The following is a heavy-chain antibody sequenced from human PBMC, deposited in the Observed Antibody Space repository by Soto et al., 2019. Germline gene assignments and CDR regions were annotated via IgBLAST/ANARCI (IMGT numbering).Heavy chain of an antibody. J-gene: IGHJ4*02. Sequence: ASVKVSCKASGYTFTGYYMHWVRQAPGQGLEWMGWINPNSGGTNYAQKFQGRITMPRDTSIRTAYMELSRLRSDDTAVYYCARRSITMVRGQGGHLIDYWGQGTLVPVSS. D-gene: IGHD3-10*01. CDR3: ARRSITMVRGQGGHLIDY. V-gene: IGHV1-2*02. CDR1: GYTFTGYY. CDR2: INPNSGGT.